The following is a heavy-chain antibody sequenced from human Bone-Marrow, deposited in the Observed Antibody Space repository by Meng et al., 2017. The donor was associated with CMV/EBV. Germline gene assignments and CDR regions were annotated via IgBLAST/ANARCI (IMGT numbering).Heavy chain of an antibody. CDR1: GFTFSSYD. CDR2: IGTAGDT. J-gene: IGHJ3*02. Sequence: GESLKISCAASGFTFSSYDMHWVRQATGKGLEWVSAIGTAGDTYYPGSVKGRFTISRENAKNSLYLQMNSLRAGDTAVYYCARARYCSGGSCDYAFDIWGQGQMV. CDR3: ARARYCSGGSCDYAFDI. D-gene: IGHD2-15*01. V-gene: IGHV3-13*01.